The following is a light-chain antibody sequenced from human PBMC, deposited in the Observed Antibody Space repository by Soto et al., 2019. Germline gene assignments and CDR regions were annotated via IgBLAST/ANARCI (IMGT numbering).Light chain of an antibody. V-gene: IGKV1-33*01. J-gene: IGKJ3*01. CDR1: QDIRKY. CDR3: QHYDHLPPFT. Sequence: DLPMTQSPSSLSASVGDRVTITCQASQDIRKYLNWYQQKPGRAPKLLIYGASNLETGVPSGFSGSGYGTDFTFTISSLQPEDIATYYCQHYDHLPPFTFGPGTKVAIK. CDR2: GAS.